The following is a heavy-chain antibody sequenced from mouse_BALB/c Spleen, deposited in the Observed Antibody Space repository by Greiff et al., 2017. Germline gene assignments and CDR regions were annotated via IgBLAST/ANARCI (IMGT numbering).Heavy chain of an antibody. CDR1: GFTFSSYG. J-gene: IGHJ4*01. CDR2: ISSGGSYT. CDR3: ARQGYDYAMDY. V-gene: IGHV5-6*01. Sequence: EVKVVESGGDLVKPGGSLKLSCAASGFTFSSYGMSWVRQTPDKRLEWVATISSGGSYTYYPDSVKGRFTISRDNAKNTLYLQMSSLKSEDTAMYYCARQGYDYAMDYWGQGTSVTVSS. D-gene: IGHD2-4*01.